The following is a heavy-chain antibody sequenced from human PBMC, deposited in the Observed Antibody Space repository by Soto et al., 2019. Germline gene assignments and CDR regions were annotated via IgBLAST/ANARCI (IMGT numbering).Heavy chain of an antibody. CDR1: GINFNSSV. Sequence: GGSLRLSCAASGINFNSSVMNWVRQAPGKGLEWVSTISGSGTGTYYAESVKGRFTISRDNSRNTLFLQMNSLRVEDTAIYYCAKLSAYSSGYFWGPGTLVTVSS. CDR2: ISGSGTGT. D-gene: IGHD5-18*01. V-gene: IGHV3-23*01. J-gene: IGHJ4*02. CDR3: AKLSAYSSGYF.